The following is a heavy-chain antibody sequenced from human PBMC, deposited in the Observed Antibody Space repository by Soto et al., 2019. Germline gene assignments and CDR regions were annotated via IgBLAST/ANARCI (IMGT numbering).Heavy chain of an antibody. CDR2: IYNGGIT. D-gene: IGHD6-13*01. CDR3: ARDRGSSWDYYGMDV. V-gene: IGHV3-53*01. J-gene: IGHJ6*02. CDR1: GFTVNTNY. Sequence: EVQLVESGGGLIQPGGSLRLSCAASGFTVNTNYMNWVRQAPGKGLEWVSVIYNGGITYYADSVRGRFTISRDNSKNTLYLQMNSLRADDTAVYYCARDRGSSWDYYGMDVWGQGTTVTVAS.